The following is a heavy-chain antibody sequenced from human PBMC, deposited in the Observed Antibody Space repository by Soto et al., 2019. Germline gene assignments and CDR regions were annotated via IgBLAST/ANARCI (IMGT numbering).Heavy chain of an antibody. CDR3: ARLAITDYYDSSGYYGFDY. D-gene: IGHD3-22*01. Sequence: SETLSLTCTVSGGSISSSSYYWGWIRQPPGKGLEWIGSIYYSGSTYYNPSLKSRVTISVDTSKNQFSLKLSSVTAADTAVYYCARLAITDYYDSSGYYGFDYWGQGTLVTVSS. CDR2: IYYSGST. J-gene: IGHJ4*02. V-gene: IGHV4-39*01. CDR1: GGSISSSSYY.